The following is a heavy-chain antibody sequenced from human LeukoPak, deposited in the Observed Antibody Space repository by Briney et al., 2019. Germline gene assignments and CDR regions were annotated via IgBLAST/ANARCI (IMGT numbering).Heavy chain of an antibody. CDR1: GGSISSGSYY. J-gene: IGHJ3*02. CDR3: ARVSGITMIVVLQSDAFDI. CDR2: IYHSGST. V-gene: IGHV4-39*07. D-gene: IGHD3-22*01. Sequence: PSETLSLTCTVSGGSISSGSYYWGWIRQPPGKGLEWIGSIYHSGSTYYNPSLKSRVTIAVETSKNQFSLKLSSVTAADTAVYYCARVSGITMIVVLQSDAFDIWGQGTLVTVSS.